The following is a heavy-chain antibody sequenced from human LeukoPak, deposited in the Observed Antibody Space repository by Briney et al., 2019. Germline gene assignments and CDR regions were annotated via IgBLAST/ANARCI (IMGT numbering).Heavy chain of an antibody. CDR1: GFTFSSYA. V-gene: IGHV3-30*04. J-gene: IGHJ4*02. Sequence: GGSLRLSCAASGFTFSSYAMHWVRQAPGKGLEWVAVISYDGSNKYYADSVKGRFTISRDNSKNTLYLQMDSLRAEDTAVYYCAKGHVGALWGYFDYWGQGTLVTVSS. CDR3: AKGHVGALWGYFDY. CDR2: ISYDGSNK. D-gene: IGHD1-26*01.